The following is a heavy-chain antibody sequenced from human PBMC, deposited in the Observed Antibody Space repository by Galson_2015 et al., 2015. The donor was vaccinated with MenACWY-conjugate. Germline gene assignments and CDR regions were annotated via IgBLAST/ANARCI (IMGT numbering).Heavy chain of an antibody. V-gene: IGHV3-53*04. Sequence: SLRLSCAASGFTVSSNYMSWVRQAPGKGLEWVSVIYSGGSTYYADSVKGRFTISRHNSKNTLYLQMNSLRAEDTAVYYCARDAPDSGSYLPGYYGRDVWAKGPRSPSP. CDR3: ARDAPDSGSYLPGYYGRDV. CDR2: IYSGGST. J-gene: IGHJ6*02. D-gene: IGHD1-26*01. CDR1: GFTVSSNY.